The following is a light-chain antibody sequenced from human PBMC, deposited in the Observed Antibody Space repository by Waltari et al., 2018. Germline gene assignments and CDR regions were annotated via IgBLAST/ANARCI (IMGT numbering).Light chain of an antibody. CDR1: SRDVGGYTY. J-gene: IGLJ3*02. CDR3: CSYAGRYTWV. CDR2: DVS. Sequence: QSALTQPSSVSGSPGQSVTISCTGTSRDVGGYTYFSWFQQHPGKAPKLMIHDVSKRPSGVPDRFSGSKSGNTASLTISGLQADDETDYYCCSYAGRYTWVFGGGTKLTVL. V-gene: IGLV2-11*01.